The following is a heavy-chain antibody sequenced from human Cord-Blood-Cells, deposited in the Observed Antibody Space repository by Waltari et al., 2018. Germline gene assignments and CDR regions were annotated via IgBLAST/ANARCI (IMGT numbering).Heavy chain of an antibody. CDR1: GDSVSSNSAA. CDR3: ARVAGYSSGWYRGYFDY. J-gene: IGHJ4*01. CDR2: ISYGSKWYN. V-gene: IGHV6-1*01. D-gene: IGHD6-19*01. Sequence: QVQLQQSGPGLVKPSQTPSLTCAISGDSVSSNSAAWHWIWQSPSRGLEWPVRISYGSKWYNDYEVSMQRRITIIPATSKNLFSLQLNSVTHEDTAVYYCARVAGYSSGWYRGYFDYWGHGTLVTVSS.